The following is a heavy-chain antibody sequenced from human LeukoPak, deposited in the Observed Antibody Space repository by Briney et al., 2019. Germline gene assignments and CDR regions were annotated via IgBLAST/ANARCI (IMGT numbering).Heavy chain of an antibody. CDR3: TTDAVPYNWNDDYFDY. J-gene: IGHJ4*02. Sequence: GGSLRLSCAASGFTFSTYTMNWVRQAPGKGVEWFGRIKSKTDGGTTDYAAPVKGRFTISRDDSKNTLYLQMNSLKTEDTAVYYCTTDAVPYNWNDDYFDYWGQGTLVTVSS. D-gene: IGHD1-1*01. CDR2: IKSKTDGGTT. V-gene: IGHV3-15*01. CDR1: GFTFSTYT.